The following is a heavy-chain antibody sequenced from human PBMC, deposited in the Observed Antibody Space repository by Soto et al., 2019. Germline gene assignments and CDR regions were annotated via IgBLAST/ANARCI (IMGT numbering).Heavy chain of an antibody. CDR3: AIPQIASHSYYGMAV. D-gene: IGHD2-2*01. J-gene: IGHJ6*02. CDR2: INPSGTTT. CDR1: GYTFTSYS. Sequence: QVQLVQSGAEVKKPGASVKVSCKESGYTFTSYSMHWVRQAPGQGLEWMGIINPSGTTTDYAHQFQGRVTMTKDTSTSTYYMELSSLRSEDTAVSYCAIPQIASHSYYGMAVWCQGTTVTVSS. V-gene: IGHV1-46*01.